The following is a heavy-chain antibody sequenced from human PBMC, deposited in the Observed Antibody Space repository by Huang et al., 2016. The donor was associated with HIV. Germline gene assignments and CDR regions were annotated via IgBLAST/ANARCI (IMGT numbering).Heavy chain of an antibody. J-gene: IGHJ3*02. D-gene: IGHD5-18*01. CDR2: ISNDGSNN. CDR1: GFPFNNHA. V-gene: IGHV3-30-3*01. Sequence: QVQLVESGGGVVQPGRSLRLSCAASGFPFNNHAMHWGRQAPGKGLDGVAVISNDGSNNYYADSVKGRFTISRDSSKSTLFLHMTSLRTEDTAVYYCARAKDTWDAYDIWGQGTMVIVSS. CDR3: ARAKDTWDAYDI.